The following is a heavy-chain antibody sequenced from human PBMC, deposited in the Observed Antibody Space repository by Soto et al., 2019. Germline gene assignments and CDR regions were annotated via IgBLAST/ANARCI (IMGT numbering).Heavy chain of an antibody. J-gene: IGHJ4*02. D-gene: IGHD3-16*02. V-gene: IGHV4-31*03. Sequence: SETLSLTCTVSGGSISSGGYYWSWIRQHPGKGLEWIGYIYYSGSTYYNPSLKSRVTISVDTSKNQFSLKLSSVTAADTAVYYCAREETDYVWGSYRYTFDYWGQGTLVTVSS. CDR1: GGSISSGGYY. CDR3: AREETDYVWGSYRYTFDY. CDR2: IYYSGST.